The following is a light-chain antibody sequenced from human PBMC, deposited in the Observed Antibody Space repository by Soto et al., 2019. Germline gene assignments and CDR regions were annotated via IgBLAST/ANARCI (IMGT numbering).Light chain of an antibody. Sequence: ELLLTQSPGTLSLSPGESATLSCRARQSVTSNYIAWYQQKPGQAPRLLIYRASTRATGIPDRFSGSGSGTDFTLTISRLEPEDFAVYHYQQYGTSPWTFGQGTKVDIK. CDR3: QQYGTSPWT. V-gene: IGKV3-20*01. CDR1: QSVTSNY. J-gene: IGKJ1*01. CDR2: RAS.